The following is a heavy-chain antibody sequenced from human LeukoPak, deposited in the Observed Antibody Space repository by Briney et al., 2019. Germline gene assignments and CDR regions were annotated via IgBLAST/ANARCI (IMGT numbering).Heavy chain of an antibody. Sequence: GESLKISCKGSGYSFTSYWIGWVRQMPGKGLEWMGIIYPGDSDTRYSPSFQGQVTISADKSISTAYLQWSSLKASDTAMYYCARHVAYCTNGVCTMETRGFDPWGQGTLVTVSS. J-gene: IGHJ5*02. CDR3: ARHVAYCTNGVCTMETRGFDP. V-gene: IGHV5-51*01. CDR1: GYSFTSYW. D-gene: IGHD2-8*01. CDR2: IYPGDSDT.